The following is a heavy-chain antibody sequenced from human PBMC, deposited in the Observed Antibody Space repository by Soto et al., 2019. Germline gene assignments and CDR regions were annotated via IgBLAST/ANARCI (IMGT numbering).Heavy chain of an antibody. CDR2: ISSSSSYI. J-gene: IGHJ6*02. CDR1: GFTFSSYS. Sequence: GGSLRLSCAASGFTFSSYSMNWVRQAPGKGLEWVSSISSSSSYIYYADSVKGRFTISRDDAKNSLYLQMTSLRAEDTAVYYWASKRLYFYGREVGGQGLSVTVP. CDR3: ASKRLYFYGREV. V-gene: IGHV3-21*01.